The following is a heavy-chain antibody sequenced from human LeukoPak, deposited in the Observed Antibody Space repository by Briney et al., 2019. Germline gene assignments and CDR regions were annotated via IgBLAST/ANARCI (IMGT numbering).Heavy chain of an antibody. CDR3: VRDGDGDYPVDS. CDR2: IDSYGSGT. Sequence: GGSLRLSCAASGFRYSSYWMHWVRQAPGKGLVWVSRIDSYGSGTTYADSVKGRFTISRDNAKNTLYLQMNSLSAEDTAIYYCVRDGDGDYPVDSWGQGTLVTVSS. CDR1: GFRYSSYW. J-gene: IGHJ4*02. V-gene: IGHV3-74*01. D-gene: IGHD4-17*01.